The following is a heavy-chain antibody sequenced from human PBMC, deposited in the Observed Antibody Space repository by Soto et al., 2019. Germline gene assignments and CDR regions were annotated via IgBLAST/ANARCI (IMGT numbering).Heavy chain of an antibody. CDR2: INAGNGNT. D-gene: IGHD3-9*01. J-gene: IGHJ4*02. CDR1: GYTFNSYA. V-gene: IGHV1-3*01. Sequence: PVKISSKASGYTFNSYAIHLVRQAPGQRLEWMGWINAGNGNTKYSQKFQGRVTITRDTSASTAYMELSSLRSEDTAVYYCARGDILIDYWGQGTLVTVS. CDR3: ARGDILIDY.